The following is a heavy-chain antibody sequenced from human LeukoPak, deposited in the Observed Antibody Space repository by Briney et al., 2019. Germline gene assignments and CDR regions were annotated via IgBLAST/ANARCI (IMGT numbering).Heavy chain of an antibody. Sequence: SETLSLTCTVSGGSISSYYWSWIRQPPGKGPEWIGEINHSGSTNYNPSLKSRVTISVDTSKNQFSLKLSSVTAADTAVYYCARRGLGSSSRRQGYGMDVWGQGTTVTVSS. D-gene: IGHD6-6*01. CDR1: GGSISSYY. V-gene: IGHV4-34*01. CDR3: ARRGLGSSSRRQGYGMDV. CDR2: INHSGST. J-gene: IGHJ6*02.